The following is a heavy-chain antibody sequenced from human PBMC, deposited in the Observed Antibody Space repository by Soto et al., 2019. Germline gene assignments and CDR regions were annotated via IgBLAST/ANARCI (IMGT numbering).Heavy chain of an antibody. CDR3: AKNYDILTGSYYYYGMDV. Sequence: GGSLRLSCAASGFTFDDYAMHWVRQAPGKGLEWVSGISWNSGSIGYADSVKGRFTISRDNAKNSLYLQMNSLRAEDTALYYCAKNYDILTGSYYYYGMDVWGQGTTVTVSS. CDR2: ISWNSGSI. V-gene: IGHV3-9*01. D-gene: IGHD3-9*01. J-gene: IGHJ6*02. CDR1: GFTFDDYA.